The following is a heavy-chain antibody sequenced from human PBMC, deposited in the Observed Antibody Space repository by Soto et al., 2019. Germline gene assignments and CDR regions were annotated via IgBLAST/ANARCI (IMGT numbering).Heavy chain of an antibody. D-gene: IGHD3-10*01. CDR2: ISDDGSRE. V-gene: IGHV3-74*01. CDR3: SRGPRPSSVGTGAF. Sequence: EVQLVESGGDLVQPGGSLRLSCTASGFTFSMYWMHWVRQVPGKGPEWVLRISDDGSREDYADSVKGRFTISRDNAKNTLYLEIHVLRADDTAVYYCSRGPRPSSVGTGAFWGQGTPVTVSS. CDR1: GFTFSMYW. J-gene: IGHJ4*02.